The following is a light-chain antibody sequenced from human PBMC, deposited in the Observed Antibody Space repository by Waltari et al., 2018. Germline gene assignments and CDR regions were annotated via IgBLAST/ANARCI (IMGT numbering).Light chain of an antibody. Sequence: DIQMTQSPSTLSASIGDRVPITCRASQSISNWLAWYQQIPGKAPKPLIYMASSLETGVPSRFRGSGSGTEFTLTISSLQPGDFATYYCQQYNTYPFTFGLGTKLESK. J-gene: IGKJ2*01. CDR2: MAS. V-gene: IGKV1-5*03. CDR3: QQYNTYPFT. CDR1: QSISNW.